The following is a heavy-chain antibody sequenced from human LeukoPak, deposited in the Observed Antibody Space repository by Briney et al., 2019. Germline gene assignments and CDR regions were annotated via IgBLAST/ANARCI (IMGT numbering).Heavy chain of an antibody. V-gene: IGHV4-59*08. CDR2: IYYSGST. J-gene: IGHJ6*02. Sequence: AETLSLTCAVSGGSISSYYWSWVRQPPGKGLEWIGYIYYSGSTNYNPSLKSRVTISVDTSKNQFSLKLSSVTAADTAVYYCARALYYYYGMDVWGQGTTVTVSS. CDR3: ARALYYYYGMDV. CDR1: GGSISSYY.